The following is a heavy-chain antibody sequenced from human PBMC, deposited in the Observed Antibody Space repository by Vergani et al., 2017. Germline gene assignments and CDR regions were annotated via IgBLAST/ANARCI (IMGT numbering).Heavy chain of an antibody. V-gene: IGHV4-34*01. J-gene: IGHJ4*02. CDR3: ASHSGSYYHFDY. CDR1: GGSFRGYY. Sequence: QVQLQQWGAGLLKPSETLSLTCAVYGGSFRGYYWSWIRQPPGKGLEWIGEINHSGSTNYNPSLKSRVTISVDTSKNQFSLKLSSVTAADTAVYYCASHSGSYYHFDYWGQGTLVTVSS. CDR2: INHSGST. D-gene: IGHD1-26*01.